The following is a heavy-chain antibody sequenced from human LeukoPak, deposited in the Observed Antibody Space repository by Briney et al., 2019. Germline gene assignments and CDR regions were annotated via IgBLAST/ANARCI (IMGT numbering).Heavy chain of an antibody. Sequence: QPGGSLRLSCAASGFIYNSHAVAWVRQAPGKGLEWVSSISGSGSDTYYTDSVKGRFTISRDNSKKMVHLQMNSLRADDTAVYYCAKPHYYDSSGHFDDWGQGTLVTVSS. V-gene: IGHV3-23*01. CDR1: GFIYNSHA. J-gene: IGHJ4*02. CDR3: AKPHYYDSSGHFDD. D-gene: IGHD3-22*01. CDR2: ISGSGSDT.